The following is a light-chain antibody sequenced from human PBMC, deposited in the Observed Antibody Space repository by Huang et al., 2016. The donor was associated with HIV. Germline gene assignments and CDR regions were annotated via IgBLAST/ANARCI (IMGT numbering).Light chain of an antibody. Sequence: EIVLTQSPVPLSLSPGNRATISCRASQSIGTYLAWDQQKAGQDPRLLIYDASSRAAGVPARFSASGSETDFTLTIDSLDPDDFAIYHCQQRSKWPLTFGGGTKVEMK. CDR3: QQRSKWPLT. CDR1: QSIGTY. J-gene: IGKJ4*01. CDR2: DAS. V-gene: IGKV3-11*01.